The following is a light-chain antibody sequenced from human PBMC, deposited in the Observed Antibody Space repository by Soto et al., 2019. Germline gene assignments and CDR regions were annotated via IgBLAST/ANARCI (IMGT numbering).Light chain of an antibody. CDR3: QHYNSYSEA. CDR1: QTISSW. Sequence: DIQMTQSPSSLSASVGDRVTITCRASQTISSWLAWYQQIPGKAPKLLIYKAPTLKSGVPSRFSGSGSGTEFTLTISSLQPDDFATYYCQHYNSYSEAFGQGSKVDIK. CDR2: KAP. V-gene: IGKV1-5*03. J-gene: IGKJ1*01.